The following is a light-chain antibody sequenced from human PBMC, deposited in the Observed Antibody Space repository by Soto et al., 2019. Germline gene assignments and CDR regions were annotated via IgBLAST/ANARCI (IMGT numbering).Light chain of an antibody. CDR2: DTS. V-gene: IGKV3-20*01. Sequence: EFVLTQSPGTLSLSPGERATLSRSASQSLANSFIAWYQQKPGQAPRLLIYDTSSRASGIPDRFSGSGSGTDFTLTISRLETEDFAVFYCQQYGTSEIIFGQGTRLEIK. CDR1: QSLANSF. CDR3: QQYGTSEII. J-gene: IGKJ5*01.